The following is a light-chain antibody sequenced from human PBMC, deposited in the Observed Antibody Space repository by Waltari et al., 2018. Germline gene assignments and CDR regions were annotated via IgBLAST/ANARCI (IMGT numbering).Light chain of an antibody. CDR2: DVS. J-gene: IGLJ2*01. CDR1: SSDIGGYNY. Sequence: QSALPQPASVSGSPGQSITIPCTGTSSDIGGYNYVSWYQQLPGRAPKLIIYDVSNRPSGVSNRFSGSKSGNTASLTISGLQGEDEADYYCSSYVSSSTLELFGGGTSLAVL. CDR3: SSYVSSSTLEL. V-gene: IGLV2-14*03.